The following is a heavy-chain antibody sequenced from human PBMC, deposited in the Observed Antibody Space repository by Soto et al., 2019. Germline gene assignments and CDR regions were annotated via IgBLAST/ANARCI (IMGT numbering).Heavy chain of an antibody. D-gene: IGHD3-3*01. CDR3: ARDGAYYDFWSGSRNYYYGMDV. Sequence: SETLSLTCTVSGGSISSYYWSWIRQPPGKGLEWIGYIYYSGSTNYNPSLKSRVTISVDTSKNQFSLKLRSVTAADTAVYYCARDGAYYDFWSGSRNYYYGMDVWGQGTTVTVSS. J-gene: IGHJ6*02. CDR2: IYYSGST. V-gene: IGHV4-59*01. CDR1: GGSISSYY.